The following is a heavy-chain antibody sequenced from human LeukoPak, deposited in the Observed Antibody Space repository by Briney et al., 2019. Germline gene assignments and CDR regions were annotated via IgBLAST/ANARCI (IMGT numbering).Heavy chain of an antibody. CDR3: ARAWTTVTANYYFDY. D-gene: IGHD4-11*01. Sequence: ASVEVSCKASGGTFSSYAISWVRQAPGQGLEWMGRIIPILGIANYAQKFQGRVTITADKSTSTAYMELSSLRSEDTAVYYCARAWTTVTANYYFDYWGQGTLVTVSS. V-gene: IGHV1-69*04. CDR2: IIPILGIA. CDR1: GGTFSSYA. J-gene: IGHJ4*02.